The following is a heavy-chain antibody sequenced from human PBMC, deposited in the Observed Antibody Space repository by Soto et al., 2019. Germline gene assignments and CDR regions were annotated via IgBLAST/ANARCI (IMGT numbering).Heavy chain of an antibody. CDR1: GFTFSSYA. J-gene: IGHJ4*02. CDR2: ISHDGINK. Sequence: PGGSLRLSCAASGFTFSSYAMNWVRQAPDKGLEWVALISHDGINKYYADSVRGRFTISRDSSTNTLYLQMNSLRAADTAVYYCGRCTSTSCHLGSDYWGQGTLVTVSS. D-gene: IGHD2-2*01. CDR3: GRCTSTSCHLGSDY. V-gene: IGHV3-30-3*01.